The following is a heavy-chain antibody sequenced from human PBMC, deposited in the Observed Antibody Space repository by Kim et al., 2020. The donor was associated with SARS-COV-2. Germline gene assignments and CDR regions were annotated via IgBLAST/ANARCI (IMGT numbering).Heavy chain of an antibody. CDR1: GGSISSGGYY. CDR3: ARASGAGYDADAFDI. D-gene: IGHD5-12*01. CDR2: IYYSGST. J-gene: IGHJ3*02. V-gene: IGHV4-31*03. Sequence: SETLSLTCTVSGGSISSGGYYWSWIRQHPGKGLEWIGYIYYSGSTYYNPSLKSRVTISVDTSKNQFSLKLSSVTAADTAVYYCARASGAGYDADAFDIWGQGTMVTVSS.